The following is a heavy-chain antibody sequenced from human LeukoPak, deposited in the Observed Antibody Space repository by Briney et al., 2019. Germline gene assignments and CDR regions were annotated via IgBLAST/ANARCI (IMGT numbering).Heavy chain of an antibody. J-gene: IGHJ4*02. D-gene: IGHD3-22*01. CDR1: GFSFSSYS. V-gene: IGHV3-21*01. CDR3: ARLRRISDSSGYFYYYDY. Sequence: GGSLRLSCAASGFSFSSYSFNWVRQAPGKGLEWVSSVNTVSSYMYYADSVKGRFTISRDNAKNSVYLQMDSLRAEDTAVYYCARLRRISDSSGYFYYYDYWGQGTLVTVSS. CDR2: VNTVSSYM.